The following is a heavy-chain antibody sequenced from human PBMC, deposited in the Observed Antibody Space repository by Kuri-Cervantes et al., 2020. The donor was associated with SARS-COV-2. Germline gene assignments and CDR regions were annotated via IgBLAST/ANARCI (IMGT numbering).Heavy chain of an antibody. V-gene: IGHV4-61*01. CDR3: AREGSSSLAWFDP. Sequence: SETLSLTCAVSGYSISSGYYWGWIRQPPGKGLEWIGYIFYSGTTNYNPSLKSRVTISVDTSKNQFSLRLSSVTAADTAVYYCAREGSSSLAWFDPWGQGTLVTVSS. CDR2: IFYSGTT. CDR1: GYSISSGYY. D-gene: IGHD6-6*01. J-gene: IGHJ5*02.